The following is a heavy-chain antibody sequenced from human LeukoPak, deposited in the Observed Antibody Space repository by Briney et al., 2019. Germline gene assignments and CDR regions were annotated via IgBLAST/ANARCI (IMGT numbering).Heavy chain of an antibody. J-gene: IGHJ4*02. CDR2: ISKDGSDK. V-gene: IGHV3-30*03. CDR3: ARDYWWNYDY. CDR1: GFTFSSYG. D-gene: IGHD1-7*01. Sequence: GSLRLSCAASGFTFSSYGMHWVRQAPGKGLEWVAVISKDGSDKYYPGSVRGRFTISSDNSKNTIYLQMDSLRAEDTAIYYCARDYWWNYDYWGQGTLVTVSS.